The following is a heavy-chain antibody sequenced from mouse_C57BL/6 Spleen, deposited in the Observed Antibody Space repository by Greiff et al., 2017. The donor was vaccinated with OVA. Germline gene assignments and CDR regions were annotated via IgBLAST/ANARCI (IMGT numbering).Heavy chain of an antibody. CDR1: GYTFTDYE. D-gene: IGHD3-2*02. CDR3: TRGSGYGFAY. CDR2: IDPETGGT. J-gene: IGHJ3*01. V-gene: IGHV1-15*01. Sequence: VQLQQSGAELVRPGASVTLSCKASGYTFTDYEMHWVKQTPVHGLEWIGAIDPETGGTAYNQKFKGKAILTADKSSSTAYMELRSLTSEDSAVYYCTRGSGYGFAYWGQGTLVTVSA.